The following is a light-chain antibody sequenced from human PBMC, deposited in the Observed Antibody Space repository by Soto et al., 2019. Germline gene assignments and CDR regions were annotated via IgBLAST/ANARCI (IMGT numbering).Light chain of an antibody. Sequence: DLPMTQSPSSLSASVGDRVTITCRASQSISSYLNWYQQKPGKAPKLLIYTASSLQGGVPSRFSRSGSGTDFTLTISSLQPEDFATYYCQQSNSIPYTFGQGTKVEIK. CDR2: TAS. J-gene: IGKJ2*01. V-gene: IGKV1-39*01. CDR1: QSISSY. CDR3: QQSNSIPYT.